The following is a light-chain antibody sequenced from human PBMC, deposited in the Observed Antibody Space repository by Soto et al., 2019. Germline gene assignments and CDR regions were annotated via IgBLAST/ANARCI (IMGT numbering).Light chain of an antibody. CDR1: RSISDW. V-gene: IGKV1-5*01. CDR3: LQYSSHSWT. CDR2: DAS. J-gene: IGKJ1*01. Sequence: DIQMTQSPSTLSPSVGDRVTITCRASRSISDWLAWYQQKPGKAPKLLIFDASSLKSGVPSRFSGSGSVTEFTLTISRLQPDDGATYYCLQYSSHSWTFGQGTKVEIK.